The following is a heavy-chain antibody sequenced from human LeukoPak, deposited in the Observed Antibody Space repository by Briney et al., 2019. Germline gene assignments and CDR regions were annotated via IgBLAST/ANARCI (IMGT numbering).Heavy chain of an antibody. D-gene: IGHD3-10*01. CDR2: IKQDGSEK. CDR1: GFTFSSYW. CDR3: AKDRAFGQFLWGNDY. V-gene: IGHV3-7*01. Sequence: PGGSLRLSCAASGFTFSSYWMSWVRQAPGKGLEWVANIKQDGSEKYCVDSVKGRFTISRDNAKNSLYLQMNSLRAEDTALYYCAKDRAFGQFLWGNDYWGQGTLVTVSS. J-gene: IGHJ4*02.